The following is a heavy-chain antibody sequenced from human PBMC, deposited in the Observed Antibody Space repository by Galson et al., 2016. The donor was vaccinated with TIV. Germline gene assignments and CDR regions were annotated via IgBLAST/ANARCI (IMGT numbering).Heavy chain of an antibody. V-gene: IGHV3-33*05. CDR1: GFTFSSYD. D-gene: IGHD6-19*01. CDR2: ISFVRSDK. Sequence: SLRLSCAASGFTFSSYDMHWVRQAPGKGLEWVAIISFVRSDKYYGDSVKGRFTISRDNSKNTLYLQMNSLTAEYTAVYYCARQWQSYFFDYWGQGILVTVSS. J-gene: IGHJ4*02. CDR3: ARQWQSYFFDY.